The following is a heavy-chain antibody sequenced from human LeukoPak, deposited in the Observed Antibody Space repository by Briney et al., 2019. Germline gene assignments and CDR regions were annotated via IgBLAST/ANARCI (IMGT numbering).Heavy chain of an antibody. V-gene: IGHV3-48*02. J-gene: IGHJ4*02. Sequence: GGSLRLSCAASGFTFSDYGMNWVRQVPGKGLEWVSFISTRATIIDYADSVKGRFTISRDNAKNSVFLQMNGLRDEDTAIYYCARDNGYCSGGTCYASFDYWGQGTLVTVSS. CDR1: GFTFSDYG. CDR2: ISTRATII. CDR3: ARDNGYCSGGTCYASFDY. D-gene: IGHD2-15*01.